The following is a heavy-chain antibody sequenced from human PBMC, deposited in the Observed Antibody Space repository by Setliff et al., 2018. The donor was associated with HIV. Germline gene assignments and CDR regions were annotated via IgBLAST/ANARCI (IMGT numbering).Heavy chain of an antibody. J-gene: IGHJ4*02. V-gene: IGHV3-30*02. CDR2: IRNDGSDK. CDR3: AKDLRGYSGYNGY. Sequence: PGGSLRLSCAASGFTFSSYGVHWVRQAPGKGLEWVAFIRNDGSDKHYVDSVKGRLTISRDNSKNTLYLQMNSLRAEDTAVYYCAKDLRGYSGYNGYWGQGTLVTVSS. D-gene: IGHD5-12*01. CDR1: GFTFSSYG.